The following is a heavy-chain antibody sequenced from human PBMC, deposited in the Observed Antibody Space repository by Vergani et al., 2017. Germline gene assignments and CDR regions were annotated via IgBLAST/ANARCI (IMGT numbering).Heavy chain of an antibody. Sequence: QVQLQQWGGGLLKPSETLSLTCVVNGGSFTSYHWTWIRQSPGEGLEWVGDIDHTGRPDYNPSLQSRLTMSVDKSRNQFSLTLKSVTATDTALYFCARVNTETNGHLYYYYYMDGWGQGTAVTVS. CDR3: ARVNTETNGHLYYYYYMDG. D-gene: IGHD4-11*01. V-gene: IGHV4-34*01. CDR2: IDHTGRP. CDR1: GGSFTSYH. J-gene: IGHJ6*03.